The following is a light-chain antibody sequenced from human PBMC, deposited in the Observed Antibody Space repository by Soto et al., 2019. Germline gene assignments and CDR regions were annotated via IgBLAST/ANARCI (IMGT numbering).Light chain of an antibody. J-gene: IGKJ3*01. Sequence: DIQMTQSPSSLSASVGDRVTITCRASQIINTWLAWYQQKPGKAPKLLIYRASNLVNGVPSSFSGSGSGTEFTLTISSLQPDDFSIYYCQQYETSSGTFGPGTKVDLK. CDR2: RAS. CDR1: QIINTW. V-gene: IGKV1-5*03. CDR3: QQYETSSGT.